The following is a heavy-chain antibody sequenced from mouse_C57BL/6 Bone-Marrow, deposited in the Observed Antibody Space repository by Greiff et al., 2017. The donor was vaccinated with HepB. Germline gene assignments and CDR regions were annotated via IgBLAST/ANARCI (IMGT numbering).Heavy chain of an antibody. Sequence: VQLQQSGAELVRPGASVKLSCTASGFNIKDDYMHWVKQRPEQGLEWIGWIDPENGDTEYASKFQGKATITADTSSNTAYLQLSSLTSEDTAVYYCTTDYGNGNFDYWGQGTTLTVSS. J-gene: IGHJ2*01. D-gene: IGHD2-1*01. V-gene: IGHV14-4*01. CDR1: GFNIKDDY. CDR3: TTDYGNGNFDY. CDR2: IDPENGDT.